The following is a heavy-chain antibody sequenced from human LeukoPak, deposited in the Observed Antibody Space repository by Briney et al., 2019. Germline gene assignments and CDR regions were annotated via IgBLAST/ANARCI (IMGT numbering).Heavy chain of an antibody. CDR1: GFTFSSYW. CDR2: INSDGSST. D-gene: IGHD1-26*01. J-gene: IGHJ4*02. Sequence: PGGSLRLSCAASGFTFSSYWMHWVRQAPGKGLVWVSRINSDGSSTSYAASVKGRFTISRDNAKNTLYLQMNSLRAEDTAVYYCVYSGSYFGVYWGQGTLVTVSS. CDR3: VYSGSYFGVY. V-gene: IGHV3-74*01.